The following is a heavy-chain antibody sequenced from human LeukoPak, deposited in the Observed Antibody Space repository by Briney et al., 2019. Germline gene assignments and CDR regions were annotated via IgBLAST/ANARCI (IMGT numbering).Heavy chain of an antibody. V-gene: IGHV4-39*01. D-gene: IGHD5-18*01. J-gene: IGHJ5*02. Sequence: SETLSLTCTVSGGSSSSSSYYWGWIRQPPGKGLEWIGSIYYSGSTYYNPSLKSRVTISVDTSKNQFSLKLSSVTAADTAVYYCARHPPYGYFSGGDWFDPWGQGTLVTVSS. CDR3: ARHPPYGYFSGGDWFDP. CDR1: GGSSSSSSYY. CDR2: IYYSGST.